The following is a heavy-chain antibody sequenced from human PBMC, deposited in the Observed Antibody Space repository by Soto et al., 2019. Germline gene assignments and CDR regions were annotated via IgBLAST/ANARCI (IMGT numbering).Heavy chain of an antibody. J-gene: IGHJ4*02. CDR1: GFPFSNYA. V-gene: IGHV3-21*01. CDR3: ARVRMYYSSSQAAYYLDF. D-gene: IGHD6-13*01. CDR2: ISSSGTYI. Sequence: LKLSCAASGFPFSNYAMNWVRPSPGKGLEWVSSISSSGTYIYYADSLKGRFTISRDNTKNSVDLQMNSLRAEDTAVYYCARVRMYYSSSQAAYYLDFWGQGALVTVSA.